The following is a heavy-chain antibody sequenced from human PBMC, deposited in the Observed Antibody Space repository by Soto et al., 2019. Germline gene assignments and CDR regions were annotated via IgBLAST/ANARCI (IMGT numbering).Heavy chain of an antibody. Sequence: EVQLVESGGGLVQPGRSLRLSCAASGFTFDDYAMHWVRQAPGKGLEWVSGISWNSGSIGYAVSVKGRFTISRDNAKNSLYLQMNSLRAEDTALYYCAKDSMTTVTNGYFDYWGQGTLVTVSS. J-gene: IGHJ4*02. CDR1: GFTFDDYA. V-gene: IGHV3-9*01. CDR3: AKDSMTTVTNGYFDY. CDR2: ISWNSGSI. D-gene: IGHD4-17*01.